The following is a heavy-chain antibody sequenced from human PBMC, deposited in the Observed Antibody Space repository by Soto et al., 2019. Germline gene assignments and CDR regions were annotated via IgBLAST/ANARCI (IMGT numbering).Heavy chain of an antibody. CDR1: GFTVSSYG. Sequence: VQLVESGGGLIQPGGSLRLSCAASGFTVSSYGMHWVRQAPGKGLEWVAVISYDGSNKYYADSVKGRFTISRDNSKNTLYLQMNSLRAEDTAVYYCASDYGGNAGFDYWGQGTLVTVSS. V-gene: IGHV3-30*03. CDR2: ISYDGSNK. CDR3: ASDYGGNAGFDY. J-gene: IGHJ4*02. D-gene: IGHD4-17*01.